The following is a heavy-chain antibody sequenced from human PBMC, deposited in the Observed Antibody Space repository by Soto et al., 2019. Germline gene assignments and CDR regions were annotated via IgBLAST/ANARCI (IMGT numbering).Heavy chain of an antibody. CDR1: GFTFSMFS. CDR3: VHPRSTVQIPPT. J-gene: IGHJ5*02. Sequence: GGSRRLSCSASGFTFSMFSMHWVRQAPGKGLEYVSGISSNGDSTYYADSVKGRFTISRDNSKNTLYLQMSSLRAADTAVYYCVHPRSTVQIPPTWGQGTLVTVS. V-gene: IGHV3-64D*06. CDR2: ISSNGDST. D-gene: IGHD4-17*01.